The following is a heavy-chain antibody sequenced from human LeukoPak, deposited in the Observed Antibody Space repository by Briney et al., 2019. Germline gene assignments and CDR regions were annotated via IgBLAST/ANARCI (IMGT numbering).Heavy chain of an antibody. CDR3: ASTSNVDTAMGFDY. D-gene: IGHD5-18*01. CDR1: GFTFSSYS. J-gene: IGHJ4*02. Sequence: GGSLRLSCAASGFTFSSYSMNWVRQAPGKGLEWVSYISSSSSTIYYADSVKGRFTISRDNAKNSLYLQMNSLRAEDTAVYYCASTSNVDTAMGFDYWGQGTLVTVSS. CDR2: ISSSSSTI. V-gene: IGHV3-48*01.